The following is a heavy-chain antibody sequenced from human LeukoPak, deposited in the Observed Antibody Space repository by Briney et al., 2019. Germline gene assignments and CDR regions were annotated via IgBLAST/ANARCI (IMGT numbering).Heavy chain of an antibody. Sequence: SETLSLTCTVSGGSISSRSYYWGWIRQPPGTGLEWIGSIYYSGSTYYNPSLKSRVTISVDTSKNQFSLKLSSVTAADTAVYYCARQPIGEDYFDYWGQGTLVTVSS. V-gene: IGHV4-39*01. CDR3: ARQPIGEDYFDY. D-gene: IGHD3-22*01. J-gene: IGHJ4*02. CDR2: IYYSGST. CDR1: GGSISSRSYY.